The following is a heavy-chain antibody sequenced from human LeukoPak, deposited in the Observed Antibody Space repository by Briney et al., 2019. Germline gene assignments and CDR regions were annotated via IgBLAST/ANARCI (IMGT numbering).Heavy chain of an antibody. D-gene: IGHD2-8*01. CDR1: GFSFGSHP. CDR2: ISDFVDNT. J-gene: IGHJ3*01. Sequence: GGSLRLSCAGSGFSFGSHPMSWVRQAPGKGLEWVSSISDFVDNTYYADSVKGRFTISRDNSEKSLYLQMSSLRVEDTAVYYCAKGKINHNGAFDAWGQGTRVTVSS. CDR3: AKGKINHNGAFDA. V-gene: IGHV3-23*01.